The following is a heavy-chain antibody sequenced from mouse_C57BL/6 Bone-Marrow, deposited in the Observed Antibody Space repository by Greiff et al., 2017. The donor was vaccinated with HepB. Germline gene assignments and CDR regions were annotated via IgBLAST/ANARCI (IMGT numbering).Heavy chain of an antibody. V-gene: IGHV1-4*01. CDR2: INPSSGYT. CDR1: GYTFTSYT. CDR3: ARRGDYGICWYFDV. D-gene: IGHD1-1*01. J-gene: IGHJ1*03. Sequence: VQGVESGAELARPGASVKMSCKASGYTFTSYTMHWVKQRPGQGLEWIGDINPSSGYTKYNQKFKDKATLTADKSSSTAYMQLSSLTSEDSAVYYCARRGDYGICWYFDVWGTGTTVTVSS.